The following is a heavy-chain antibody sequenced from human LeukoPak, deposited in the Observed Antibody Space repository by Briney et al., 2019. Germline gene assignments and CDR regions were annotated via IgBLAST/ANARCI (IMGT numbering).Heavy chain of an antibody. V-gene: IGHV3-7*01. D-gene: IGHD1-26*01. CDR3: ARDGGIVGATRYYYYMDV. CDR1: GFTFSSYW. J-gene: IGHJ6*03. Sequence: QPGGSLRLSCAASGFTFSSYWMSWVRQAPGKGLEWVSNIKQDGSEKYYVDSVKGRFTISRDNAKNSLYLQMNSLRAEYTAVYYCARDGGIVGATRYYYYMDVWGKGTTVTVSS. CDR2: IKQDGSEK.